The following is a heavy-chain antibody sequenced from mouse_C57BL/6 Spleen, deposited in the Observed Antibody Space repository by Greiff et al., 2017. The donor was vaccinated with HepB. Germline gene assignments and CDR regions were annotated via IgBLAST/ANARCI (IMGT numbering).Heavy chain of an antibody. Sequence: VQLQQSGAELVRPGASVTLSCKASGYTFTDYEMHWVKQTPVHGLEWIGAIDPETGGTAYNQKFKGKAILTADKSSSTAYMELRSLTSEDSAVYYCTRWGSNYLDYWGQGTSVTVSS. CDR3: TRWGSNYLDY. CDR2: IDPETGGT. V-gene: IGHV1-15*01. D-gene: IGHD2-5*01. CDR1: GYTFTDYE. J-gene: IGHJ4*01.